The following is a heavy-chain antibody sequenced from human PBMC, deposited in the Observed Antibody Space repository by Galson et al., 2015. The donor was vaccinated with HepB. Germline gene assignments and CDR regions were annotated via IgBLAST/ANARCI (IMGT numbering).Heavy chain of an antibody. Sequence: SLRLSCAASGFTFTNAWMSWVRQAPGKGLEWVGRIKSRSDGGTTDYSAPVKGRFTISRDDSKNTLYLQMNSLRAEDTAVYYCAKGPEEAGYSSSWSNDYWGQGTLVTVSS. CDR3: AKGPEEAGYSSSWSNDY. V-gene: IGHV3-15*01. D-gene: IGHD6-13*01. CDR1: GFTFTNAW. CDR2: IKSRSDGGTT. J-gene: IGHJ4*02.